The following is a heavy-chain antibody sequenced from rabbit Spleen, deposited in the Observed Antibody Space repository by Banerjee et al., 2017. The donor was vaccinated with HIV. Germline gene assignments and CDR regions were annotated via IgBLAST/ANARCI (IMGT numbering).Heavy chain of an antibody. CDR2: INTATGKP. CDR1: GFSFTDRDV. V-gene: IGHV1S45*01. D-gene: IGHD1-1*01. Sequence: QEQLEESGRGLVRPEGSLTLTCKASGFSFTDRDVMCWVRQAPGKGLEWIACINTATGKPVYATWASGRFTISRTSSTTVTLRMTSLTAADRATYFCARDLVGVIGWNFYLWGQGTLVTVS. J-gene: IGHJ4*01. CDR3: ARDLVGVIGWNFYL.